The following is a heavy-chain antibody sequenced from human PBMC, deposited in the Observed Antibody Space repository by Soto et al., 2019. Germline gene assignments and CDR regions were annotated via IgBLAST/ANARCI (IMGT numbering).Heavy chain of an antibody. Sequence: ASVKVSCKVPGYTLTELSMPWVLQAPGKGLEWMGGFDPEDGETIYAQKFQGRVTMTEDTSTDTAYMELSSLRSEDTAVYYCATESAGWLRCFSSWGQETMVTVSS. CDR1: GYTLTELS. D-gene: IGHD5-12*01. CDR3: ATESAGWLRCFSS. CDR2: FDPEDGET. V-gene: IGHV1-24*01. J-gene: IGHJ3*01.